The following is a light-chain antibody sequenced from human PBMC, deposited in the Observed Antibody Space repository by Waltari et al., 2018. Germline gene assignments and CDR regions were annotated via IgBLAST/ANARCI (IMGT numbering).Light chain of an antibody. V-gene: IGKV3-11*01. CDR3: QQRNSWPRT. CDR1: QSISTY. CDR2: DAS. J-gene: IGKJ4*02. Sequence: EIVLTQSPVTLSLSPGERANLSCRASQSISTYLAWYQQKPGQAPRLLIYDASNRATGIPARFSGSGSGTDFTLTISSLESEDFAVYYCQQRNSWPRTFGRGTKVEIK.